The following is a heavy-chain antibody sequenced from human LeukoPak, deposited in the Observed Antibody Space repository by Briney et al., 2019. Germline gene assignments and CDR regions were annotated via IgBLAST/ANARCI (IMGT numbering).Heavy chain of an antibody. D-gene: IGHD1-26*01. V-gene: IGHV4-59*01. CDR3: ARDEVGASYSLLVY. J-gene: IGHJ4*02. CDR2: ISYSGST. CDR1: GGSISSYY. Sequence: PSETLSLTCTASGGSISSYYWSWIRQPPGKGLEWIGYISYSGSTNYNPSLKSRVTISLDTSKNQFSLKLSSVTAADTAVYYCARDEVGASYSLLVYWGQGTLVTVSS.